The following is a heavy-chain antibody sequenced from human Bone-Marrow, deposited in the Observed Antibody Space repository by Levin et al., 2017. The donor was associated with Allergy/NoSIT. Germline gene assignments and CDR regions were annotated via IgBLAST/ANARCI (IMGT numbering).Heavy chain of an antibody. CDR2: ISSSGITT. V-gene: IGHV3-48*03. CDR3: ARDDDLYYYGSGNYAPFDYYHGMDV. D-gene: IGHD3-10*01. CDR1: GFTFKTFE. Sequence: GESLKISCAASGFTFKTFEMNWVRQAPGKGPEWVSYISSSGITTYYADSVKGRFTISRDNAKDSLYLQMNSLRADDTAVYYCARDDDLYYYGSGNYAPFDYYHGMDVWGQGTTVTVSS. J-gene: IGHJ6*02.